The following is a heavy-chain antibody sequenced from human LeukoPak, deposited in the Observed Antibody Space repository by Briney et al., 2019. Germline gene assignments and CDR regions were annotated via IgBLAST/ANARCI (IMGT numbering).Heavy chain of an antibody. CDR3: ARGRYCSDVDY. V-gene: IGHV4-34*01. J-gene: IGHJ4*02. CDR1: GGSFSCYY. Sequence: SETLSLTCAVYGGSFSCYYWSWMRQPPGREVAWIGEINNSRRTNYNPSLKSQVPISVDTANDQFSLKLGSVAAADTAVYYCARGRYCSDVDYWGQGTLVTVSS. CDR2: INNSRRT. D-gene: IGHD6-19*01.